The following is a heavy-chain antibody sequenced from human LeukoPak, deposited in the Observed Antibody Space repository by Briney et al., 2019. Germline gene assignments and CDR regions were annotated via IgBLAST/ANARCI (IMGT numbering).Heavy chain of an antibody. D-gene: IGHD5/OR15-5a*01. Sequence: GGSLRPSCAASRFTFSNFDMHWVRQAPGKGLEWVTFIRFDGSNEYYADSVRGRFTISRDNSKNTLYLQMSSLRPEDTAVYYCARQIGVSIDYWGQGILVTVSS. J-gene: IGHJ4*02. CDR2: IRFDGSNE. V-gene: IGHV3-30*02. CDR1: RFTFSNFD. CDR3: ARQIGVSIDY.